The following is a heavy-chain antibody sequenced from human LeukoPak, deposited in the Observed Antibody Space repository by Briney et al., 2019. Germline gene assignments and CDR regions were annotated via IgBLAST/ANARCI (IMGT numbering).Heavy chain of an antibody. Sequence: GGSLRLSCAASGLTFSNYNMIGVGQAAARGRAGVSSISSSATYIYYPGSVKGRFTNSREDANNTLFLQVSSLRAEDTAVYYCATADLTGYYGGDYWGQGTLVTVYS. V-gene: IGHV3-21*01. CDR2: ISSSATYI. CDR3: ATADLTGYYGGDY. CDR1: GLTFSNYN. D-gene: IGHD3-9*01. J-gene: IGHJ4*02.